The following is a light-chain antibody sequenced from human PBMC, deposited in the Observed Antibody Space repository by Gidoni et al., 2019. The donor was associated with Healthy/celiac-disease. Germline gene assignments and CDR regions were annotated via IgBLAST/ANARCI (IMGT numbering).Light chain of an antibody. Sequence: DIVMTQSPLSLPVTPGEPASISCRSSQSLLHSNGYNYLDWYLQKPGQSPQLLIYLGSNRASGVPDRFSGSGSGTDFTLKISRVEAEDVGVYYCMQARQTPRAYTFGQGTKLEIK. CDR2: LGS. V-gene: IGKV2-28*01. CDR3: MQARQTPRAYT. CDR1: QSLLHSNGYNY. J-gene: IGKJ2*01.